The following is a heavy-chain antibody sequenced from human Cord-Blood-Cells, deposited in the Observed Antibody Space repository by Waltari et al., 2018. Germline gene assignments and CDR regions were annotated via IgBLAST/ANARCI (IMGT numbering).Heavy chain of an antibody. Sequence: QLQLQESGPGLVKPSETLSLTCTVSGGSLSSSSYYWGWIRPPPGKGLEWIGSIYYGGSTYYNPSLKSRVTISVDTSKNQFSLKLSSVTAADTAVYYCARLTYDSSGYFIDYWGQGTLVTVSS. CDR3: ARLTYDSSGYFIDY. D-gene: IGHD3-22*01. V-gene: IGHV4-39*01. J-gene: IGHJ4*02. CDR2: IYYGGST. CDR1: GGSLSSSSYY.